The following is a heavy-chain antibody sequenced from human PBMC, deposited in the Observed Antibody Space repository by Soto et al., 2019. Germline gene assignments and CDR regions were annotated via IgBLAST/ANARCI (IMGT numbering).Heavy chain of an antibody. CDR2: ISGSGGST. CDR3: AKATWCITIFGVVIEYFQH. CDR1: GFTFSSYA. D-gene: IGHD3-3*01. J-gene: IGHJ1*01. V-gene: IGHV3-23*01. Sequence: GGSLRLSCAASGFTFSSYAMSWVRQAPGKGLEWVSAISGSGGSTYYADSVKGRFTISRDNSKNTLYLQMNSLRAEDTAVYYCAKATWCITIFGVVIEYFQHWGQGTLVTVSS.